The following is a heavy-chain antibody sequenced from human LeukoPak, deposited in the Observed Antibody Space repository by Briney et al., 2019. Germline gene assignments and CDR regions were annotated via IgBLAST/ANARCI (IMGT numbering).Heavy chain of an antibody. Sequence: GGSLRLSCAASGFTFSSYSMNWVRQAPGKGLEWVSSISSSSSYIYYADSVKGRFTISRDNAKNSLYLQMNSLRAEDTAVYYCARVTLTSYDSSGYYLDYWGQGTLVTVSS. CDR1: GFTFSSYS. D-gene: IGHD3-22*01. CDR2: ISSSSSYI. CDR3: ARVTLTSYDSSGYYLDY. V-gene: IGHV3-21*01. J-gene: IGHJ4*02.